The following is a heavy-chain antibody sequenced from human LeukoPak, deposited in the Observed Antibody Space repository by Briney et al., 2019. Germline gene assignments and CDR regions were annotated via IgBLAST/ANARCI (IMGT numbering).Heavy chain of an antibody. Sequence: ASVKVSCKASGYTFTSYYMHWVRQAPGQGLEWMGWINPNSGGTNYAQKFQGRVTMTRDTSISTAYMELSRLRSDDTAVYYCARVITMIVVAMDYWGQGTLVTVSS. D-gene: IGHD3-22*01. CDR2: INPNSGGT. V-gene: IGHV1-2*02. CDR3: ARVITMIVVAMDY. CDR1: GYTFTSYY. J-gene: IGHJ4*02.